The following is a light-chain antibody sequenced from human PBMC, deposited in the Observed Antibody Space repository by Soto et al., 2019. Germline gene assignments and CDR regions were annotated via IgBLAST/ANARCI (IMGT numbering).Light chain of an antibody. CDR2: EVT. CDR3: SSYISSATLVV. Sequence: QSVLTQPASVSGSPGQSITISCTGSSSDVGNYNYVSWYQQHPGKAPKLMIYEVTNRPSGVSSRFSGSKSGNTASLTISGLQAEDEADYYCSSYISSATLVVFGGGTKLTVL. V-gene: IGLV2-14*01. CDR1: SSDVGNYNY. J-gene: IGLJ2*01.